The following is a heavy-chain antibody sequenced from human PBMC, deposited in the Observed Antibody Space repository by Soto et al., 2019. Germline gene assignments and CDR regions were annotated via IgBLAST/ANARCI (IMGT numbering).Heavy chain of an antibody. D-gene: IGHD7-27*01. CDR1: GYTFTSYG. Sequence: ASVKVSCKASGYTFTSYGISWVRQAPGQGLEWMGWISAYNGNTNYAQKLQGRVTMTTDTSTSTAYMELRSLRSDDTAVYYCARGGDSTGDYWDDAFDIWGQGTMVTVSS. V-gene: IGHV1-18*01. J-gene: IGHJ3*02. CDR3: ARGGDSTGDYWDDAFDI. CDR2: ISAYNGNT.